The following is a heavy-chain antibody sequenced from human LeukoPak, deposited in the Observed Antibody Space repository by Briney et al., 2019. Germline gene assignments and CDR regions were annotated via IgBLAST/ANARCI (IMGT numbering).Heavy chain of an antibody. D-gene: IGHD4-11*01. Sequence: QTGGSLRLSCAASGFTFSSYAMSWVRQAPGKGLVWVSRITSDGRDTVYADSVKGRFTTSRDNARNTVYLQMDGLRAEDSAVYFCATDWLYRLEKWGQGALVTVSS. CDR1: GFTFSSYA. V-gene: IGHV3-74*01. CDR2: ITSDGRDT. J-gene: IGHJ4*02. CDR3: ATDWLYRLEK.